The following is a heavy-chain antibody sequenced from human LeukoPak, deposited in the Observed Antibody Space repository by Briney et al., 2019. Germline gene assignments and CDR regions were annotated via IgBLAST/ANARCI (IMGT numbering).Heavy chain of an antibody. D-gene: IGHD1-26*01. V-gene: IGHV3-66*01. CDR1: GFTVSSNY. CDR2: IYSGGST. J-gene: IGHJ4*02. CDR3: ASSIMGARDY. Sequence: QSGGSLRLSCAASGFTVSSNYMSWVRQAPGKGLEWVSVIYSGGSTYYADSVKGRFTISRDNSKNTLYLQMNSLRAEDTAVYYCASSIMGARDYWGQGTLVTVSS.